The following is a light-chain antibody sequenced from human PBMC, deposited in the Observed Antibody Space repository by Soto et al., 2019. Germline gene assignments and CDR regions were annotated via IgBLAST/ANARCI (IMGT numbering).Light chain of an antibody. J-gene: IGKJ2*01. CDR2: DAS. CDR3: QQYYDWYT. CDR1: QSVGSR. V-gene: IGKV3-15*01. Sequence: VVMTQSPATLSVSPGERATLSCRASQSVGSRLACYQQNPGQAPRLLIYDASTRATGIPARVSGSGSGTEFTLTISSLQAEDFAVYYCQQYYDWYTFGQGTKL.